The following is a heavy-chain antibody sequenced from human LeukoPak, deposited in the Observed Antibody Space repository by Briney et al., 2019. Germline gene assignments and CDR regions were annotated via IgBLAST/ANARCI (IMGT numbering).Heavy chain of an antibody. Sequence: PSETLSLTCTVSGGSISSSSYYWGWIRQPPGKGLEWIGSIYYSGSTYYNPSLKSRVTISVDTSKNQFSLKLSSVTAADTAVYYCAREARYVRDYYFDYWGQGTLVTVSS. CDR2: IYYSGST. D-gene: IGHD1-1*01. CDR3: AREARYVRDYYFDY. CDR1: GGSISSSSYY. V-gene: IGHV4-39*07. J-gene: IGHJ4*02.